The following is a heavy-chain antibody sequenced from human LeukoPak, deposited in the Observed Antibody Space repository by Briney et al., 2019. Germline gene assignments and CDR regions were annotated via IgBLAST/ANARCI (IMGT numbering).Heavy chain of an antibody. V-gene: IGHV3-9*01. D-gene: IGHD2-15*01. CDR2: ISWNSGSI. Sequence: PGGSLRLSCAASGFTFDDYAMHWVRQAPGKGLEWVSGISWNSGSIGYADSVKGRFTISRDNAKNSLYLQMNSLRAEDTALYYCARAGYCSGGSCLLGAFDIWGRGTMVTVSS. CDR1: GFTFDDYA. CDR3: ARAGYCSGGSCLLGAFDI. J-gene: IGHJ3*02.